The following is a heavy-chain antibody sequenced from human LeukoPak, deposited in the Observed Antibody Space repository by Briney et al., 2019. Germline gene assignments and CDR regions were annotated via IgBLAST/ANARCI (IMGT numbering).Heavy chain of an antibody. D-gene: IGHD5-18*01. J-gene: IGHJ4*02. CDR2: IKSKTDGGTT. Sequence: PGGSLRLSCAASGFTFSNACMTWVRQAPGKGLEWVGHIKSKTDGGTTDYAAPVKGGFTISRDDSNNTLYLQMNSLNIEDTAVYYCTTGTWIQLWLADFWGQGALVTVSS. CDR1: GFTFSNAC. V-gene: IGHV3-15*01. CDR3: TTGTWIQLWLADF.